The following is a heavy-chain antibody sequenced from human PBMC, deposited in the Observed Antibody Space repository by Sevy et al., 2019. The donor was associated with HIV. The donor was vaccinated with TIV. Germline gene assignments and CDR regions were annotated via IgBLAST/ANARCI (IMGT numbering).Heavy chain of an antibody. CDR1: GFNFSNYA. CDR3: ARESREFRFDP. V-gene: IGHV3-33*01. CDR2: IWYDGSNK. Sequence: GGSLRLSCAASGFNFSNYAMHRVRQAPCKGLEWVALIWYDGSNKNYADSNSMKGRFTISRDNSKNTLYLQMNSLRAEDTAVYYCARESREFRFDPWGQGTLVTVSS. J-gene: IGHJ5*02.